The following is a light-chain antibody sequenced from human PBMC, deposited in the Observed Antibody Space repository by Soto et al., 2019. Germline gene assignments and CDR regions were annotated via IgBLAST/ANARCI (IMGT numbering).Light chain of an antibody. CDR3: QQYNSWT. CDR1: QSISSW. V-gene: IGKV1-5*01. CDR2: DAS. Sequence: DIQMTQSPSTLSASVGDRVTITYRASQSISSWLAWYQQKPGKAPKLLIYDASSLESGVPSRFSGSGSGTEFTLTISSLQPDDFATYYCQQYNSWTFGQGTKVDIK. J-gene: IGKJ1*01.